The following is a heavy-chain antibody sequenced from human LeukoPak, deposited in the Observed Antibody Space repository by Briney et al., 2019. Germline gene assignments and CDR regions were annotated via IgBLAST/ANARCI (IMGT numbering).Heavy chain of an antibody. CDR2: INNGGST. CDR3: ARDRRGSSWYRCFDY. Sequence: GGSLRLSCAASGSTVSTNYMSWVRQAPGKGLEWVSVINNGGSTYYADSVKGRFTISRDNSKNTLYLQMNSLRAEDTAVYYCARDRRGSSWYRCFDYWGQGTLVTVSS. V-gene: IGHV3-66*01. CDR1: GSTVSTNY. J-gene: IGHJ4*02. D-gene: IGHD6-13*01.